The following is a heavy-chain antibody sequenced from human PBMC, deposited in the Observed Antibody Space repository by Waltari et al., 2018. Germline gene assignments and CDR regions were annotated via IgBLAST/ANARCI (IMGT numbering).Heavy chain of an antibody. Sequence: EVQLVESGGGLIQPGGSLRLSCAASGFTVSSNYMSWVRQAPGKGLEWVSVIYSGGSTYSADSVKGRFTISRDNSKNTLYLQMNSLRAEDTAVYYCARDRVGATFSYYYGMDVWGQGTTVTVSS. J-gene: IGHJ6*02. CDR1: GFTVSSNY. V-gene: IGHV3-53*01. CDR2: IYSGGST. D-gene: IGHD1-26*01. CDR3: ARDRVGATFSYYYGMDV.